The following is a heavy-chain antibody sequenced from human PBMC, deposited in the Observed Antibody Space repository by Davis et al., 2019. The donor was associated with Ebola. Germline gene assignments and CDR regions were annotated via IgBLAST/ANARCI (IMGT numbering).Heavy chain of an antibody. J-gene: IGHJ4*02. CDR2: ISSNSDYI. D-gene: IGHD3-22*01. Sequence: PGGSLRLSCAASGFTFRTYGMNWVRQAPGEGLEWVASISSNSDYIYYADSVKGRFAISRDNAKNSVYLQMNSLRAEDSAVYYCARDFPVYDTTPVWGQGTLVTVSS. CDR3: ARDFPVYDTTPV. V-gene: IGHV3-21*01. CDR1: GFTFRTYG.